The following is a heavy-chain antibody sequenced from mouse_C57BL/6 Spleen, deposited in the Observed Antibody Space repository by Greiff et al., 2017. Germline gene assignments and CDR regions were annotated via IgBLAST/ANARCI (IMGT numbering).Heavy chain of an antibody. V-gene: IGHV1-42*01. J-gene: IGHJ3*01. D-gene: IGHD2-5*01. Sequence: VQLQQSGPELVKPGASVKISCKASGYSFTGYYMNWVKQSPEKSLEWIGEINPSTGGTTYNQKFKAKATLTVDKSSSTAYMQLKSLTSEDSAVYYCAREGSNYTFAYWGQGTLVTVSA. CDR2: INPSTGGT. CDR3: AREGSNYTFAY. CDR1: GYSFTGYY.